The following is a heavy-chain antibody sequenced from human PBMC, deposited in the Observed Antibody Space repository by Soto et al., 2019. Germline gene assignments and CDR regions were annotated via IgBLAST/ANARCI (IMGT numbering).Heavy chain of an antibody. CDR3: AGGVATLLA. J-gene: IGHJ5*02. Sequence: EVQLVESGEGLVQPGGSLRLSCAASGFTFSTYWMHWVRQVPGKGLVWVSRINSDGSTTSYADSVKGRFTISRDNAKNTLFLQMNSLRAEDTAVYYCAGGVATLLAWGQGTLVTVSS. D-gene: IGHD5-12*01. CDR2: INSDGSTT. CDR1: GFTFSTYW. V-gene: IGHV3-74*01.